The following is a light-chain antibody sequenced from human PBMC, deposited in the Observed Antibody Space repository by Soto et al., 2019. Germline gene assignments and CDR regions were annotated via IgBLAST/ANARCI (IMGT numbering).Light chain of an antibody. CDR3: QQRSNWPPVT. Sequence: EIVLTQSPATLSLSPGERATLSCRPSQSFSTTLAWYQQKPAQAPRLLIYDASNSATGIPARFSGSGSGTDFTLTISSLEPEDFAVYYCQQRSNWPPVTFGGGTKVEIK. V-gene: IGKV3-11*01. CDR2: DAS. J-gene: IGKJ4*01. CDR1: QSFSTT.